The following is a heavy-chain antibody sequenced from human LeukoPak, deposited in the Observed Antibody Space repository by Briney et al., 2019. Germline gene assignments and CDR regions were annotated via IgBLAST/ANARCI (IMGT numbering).Heavy chain of an antibody. CDR2: MYYSGST. Sequence: PSETLSLTCTVSGGSVSSYFWSWIGQPPGKGLEWIGYMYYSGSTNYNPSLKSRVTISIDTSKNQFSLQLSSVTAADTAVYYCARLDNGRGAFDYWGQGTLVTVSS. D-gene: IGHD1-26*01. CDR1: GGSVSSYF. J-gene: IGHJ4*02. CDR3: ARLDNGRGAFDY. V-gene: IGHV4-59*02.